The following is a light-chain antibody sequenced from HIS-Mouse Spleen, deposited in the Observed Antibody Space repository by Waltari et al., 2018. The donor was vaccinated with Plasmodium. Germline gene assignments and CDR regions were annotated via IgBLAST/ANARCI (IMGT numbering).Light chain of an antibody. CDR1: RSDVGGSNY. J-gene: IGLJ2*01. CDR2: DVS. V-gene: IGLV2-11*01. CDR3: CSYAGSYTLV. Sequence: QSALTQPRSVSGSPGQSVTISCTGTRSDVGGSNYVPWYHQHPGKAPKLMIYDVSKRPSGVPDRFSGSKSGNTASLTISGLQAEDEADYYCCSYAGSYTLVFGGGTKLTVL.